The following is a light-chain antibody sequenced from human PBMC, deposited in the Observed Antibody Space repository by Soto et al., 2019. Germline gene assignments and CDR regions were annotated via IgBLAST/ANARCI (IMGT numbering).Light chain of an antibody. V-gene: IGLV1-40*01. Sequence: QSVLTQPPSVSGAPGQRVTISCTGSSSNIGAGYDVHWYQQLPGTAPKLLIYGNSNRPSGVPDRFSGSKSGTSASLAITGLQAEDDADYYCQSYDSSLSGWVFGGGTKLTGL. CDR2: GNS. CDR1: SSNIGAGYD. CDR3: QSYDSSLSGWV. J-gene: IGLJ3*02.